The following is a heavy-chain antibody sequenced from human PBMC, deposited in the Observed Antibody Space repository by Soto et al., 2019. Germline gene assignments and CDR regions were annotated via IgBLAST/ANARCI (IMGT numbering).Heavy chain of an antibody. CDR3: GRDGALGDTAVVDS. V-gene: IGHV3-33*01. CDR2: IWYDGSNK. J-gene: IGHJ4*02. D-gene: IGHD5-18*01. Sequence: QVQLVESGGGVVQPGTSLRLSCAASGFTFSTYGMHWVRQAQGKGLEWVAVIWYDGSNKYHGDSLKGRFTISRDNSKNTLYLQINNLRAEDTAVYYCGRDGALGDTAVVDSWGQGTLVTVSS. CDR1: GFTFSTYG.